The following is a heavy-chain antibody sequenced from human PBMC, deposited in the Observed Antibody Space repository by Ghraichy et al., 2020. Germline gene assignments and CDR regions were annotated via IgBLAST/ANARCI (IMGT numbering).Heavy chain of an antibody. D-gene: IGHD2-2*01. Sequence: GGSLRLSCAASGFIFSGYRMSWVRQAPGKGLEWVANINEEGSERNYVDSVKGRFIISRDNAKNSLSLDMNSLRAEDTAVYYCARGAYQLECWGQGTLVTVSS. J-gene: IGHJ4*02. V-gene: IGHV3-7*01. CDR3: ARGAYQLEC. CDR2: INEEGSER. CDR1: GFIFSGYR.